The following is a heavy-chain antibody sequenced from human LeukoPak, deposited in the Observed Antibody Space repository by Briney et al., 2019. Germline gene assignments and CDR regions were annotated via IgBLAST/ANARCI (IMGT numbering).Heavy chain of an antibody. J-gene: IGHJ4*02. Sequence: PETLSLTCTVSGDSLINFYWSWIRQPPGKGLEWIGYIYYSGTTNYNPSLKSRVTMSVDTSKNQFSLKLRSVTAADTAVYYCARLKFDVLTGYYEALDYWGQGTLVTVSS. CDR3: ARLKFDVLTGYYEALDY. D-gene: IGHD3-9*01. CDR2: IYYSGTT. V-gene: IGHV4-59*08. CDR1: GDSLINFY.